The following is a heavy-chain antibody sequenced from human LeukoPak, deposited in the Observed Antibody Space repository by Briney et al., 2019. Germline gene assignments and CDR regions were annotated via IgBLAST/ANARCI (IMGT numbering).Heavy chain of an antibody. CDR2: IIPILGIA. V-gene: IGHV1-69*04. J-gene: IGHJ3*02. CDR3: ASASHAPKDAFDI. Sequence: SVKVSCKASGGTFSSYAISWVRQAPGQGLEWMGRIIPILGIANYAQKFQGRVTITADKSTSTAYMELSSLRSEDTAVYYCASASHAPKDAFDIWGQGTMVTVSS. CDR1: GGTFSSYA.